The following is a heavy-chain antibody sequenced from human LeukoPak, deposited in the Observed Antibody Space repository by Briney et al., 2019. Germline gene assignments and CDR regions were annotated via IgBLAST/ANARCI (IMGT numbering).Heavy chain of an antibody. CDR3: ARYPYYYDSSGYVAEGAFDI. CDR2: IYTSGST. CDR1: GGSISSGSYY. D-gene: IGHD3-22*01. V-gene: IGHV4-61*02. J-gene: IGHJ3*02. Sequence: SDSLSLTCTVSGGSISSGSYYGSWIRQPAGKGLEWIGRIYTSGSTNYNPSLKSRVTISVDTSKNQFSLKLSSVTAADTAVYYCARYPYYYDSSGYVAEGAFDIWGQGTMVTVSS.